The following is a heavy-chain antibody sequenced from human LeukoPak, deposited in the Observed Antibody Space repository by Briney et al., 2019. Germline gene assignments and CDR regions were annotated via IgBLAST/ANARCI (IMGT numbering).Heavy chain of an antibody. D-gene: IGHD6-13*01. J-gene: IGHJ4*02. Sequence: GGSLRLSCASSGFTFSSYAMSWVRQAPGKGLEWVSAISGSGDSTYYGDSVKGRFTISRDNSKNTLYLQMNSLRAEDTAVYYCAKTRPLDSSSWSHGDYWGQGTLVTVSS. CDR1: GFTFSSYA. V-gene: IGHV3-23*01. CDR2: ISGSGDST. CDR3: AKTRPLDSSSWSHGDY.